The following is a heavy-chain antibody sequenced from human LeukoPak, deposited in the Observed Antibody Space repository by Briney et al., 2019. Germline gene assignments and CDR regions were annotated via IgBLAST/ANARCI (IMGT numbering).Heavy chain of an antibody. CDR3: ARAKLIGSHWYFDL. D-gene: IGHD3-10*01. CDR1: GGSFSGYY. J-gene: IGHJ2*01. V-gene: IGHV4-34*01. Sequence: SETLSLTCAVYGGSFSGYYWSWIRQPPGKGLEWIGEINHSGSTNYNPSLKSRLTISVDTSKNQFSLKLSSVTAADTAVYYCARAKLIGSHWYFDLWGRGTLVTVSS. CDR2: INHSGST.